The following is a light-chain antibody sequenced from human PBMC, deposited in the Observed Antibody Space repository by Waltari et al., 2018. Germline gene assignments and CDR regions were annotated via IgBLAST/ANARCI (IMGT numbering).Light chain of an antibody. CDR3: AAWDDSLSGFYV. Sequence: QSVLAQPPSASGTPGQRVTISCSGSTSNIGSNYVYWYQQPPGTAPKLPIYRNNERPSGVPDRFSGSKSGTSASLAISGLRSEDEADYYCAAWDDSLSGFYVFGTGTKVTVL. CDR1: TSNIGSNY. V-gene: IGLV1-47*01. J-gene: IGLJ1*01. CDR2: RNN.